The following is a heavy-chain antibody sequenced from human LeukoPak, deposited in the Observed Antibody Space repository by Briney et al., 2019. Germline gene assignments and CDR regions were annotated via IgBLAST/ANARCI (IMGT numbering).Heavy chain of an antibody. CDR3: ARAPSLVVTASPWLGWFDP. J-gene: IGHJ5*02. D-gene: IGHD2-21*02. Sequence: SVKVSCKAAGGXFSSYAMSWVRQAPGQGLEWMGGIIPIFGTAKYAQKFQGRVTITADELTRTAYMELSSLRSEDTAVYYCARAPSLVVTASPWLGWFDPWGQGTLVTVSS. CDR1: GGXFSSYA. CDR2: IIPIFGTA. V-gene: IGHV1-69*13.